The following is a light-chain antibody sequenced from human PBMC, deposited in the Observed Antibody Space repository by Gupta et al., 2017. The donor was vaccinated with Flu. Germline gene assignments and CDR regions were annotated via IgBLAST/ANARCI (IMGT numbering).Light chain of an antibody. CDR2: TNN. Sequence: HSVLTQPPSASETPEQWPTISCYGSSSNIGSNYVHWYQQLPGASPKVLIYTNNQRPSGVPDRLSGSKSGTSASLAISGVRYEDEDDYYCTAWDDSLSSYVFGTGTKVTVL. CDR3: TAWDDSLSSYV. CDR1: SSNIGSNY. V-gene: IGLV1-47*01. J-gene: IGLJ1*01.